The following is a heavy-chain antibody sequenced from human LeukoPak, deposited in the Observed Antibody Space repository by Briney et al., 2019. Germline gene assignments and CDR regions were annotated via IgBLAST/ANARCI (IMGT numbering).Heavy chain of an antibody. D-gene: IGHD3-22*01. CDR1: GFTFSNYV. J-gene: IGHJ4*02. CDR2: ISYDGTNK. V-gene: IGHV3-30-3*01. Sequence: GGSLRLSCAASGFTFSNYVLHCVRQAPGKGLEWVALISYDGTNKDYPDSVKGRFTISRDNSENTLYLQMNSLRAEDTAVYYCAKDNPKNYYDSSGYYESDWGQGTLVTVSS. CDR3: AKDNPKNYYDSSGYYESD.